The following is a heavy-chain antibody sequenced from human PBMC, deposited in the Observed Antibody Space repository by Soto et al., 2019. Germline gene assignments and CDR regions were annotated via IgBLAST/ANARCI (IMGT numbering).Heavy chain of an antibody. Sequence: SETLSLTCAVYGGSFSGYYWSWIRQPPGKGLEWIGEINHSGSTNYNPSLKSRVTISVDTSKNQFSLKLSSVTAADTAVYYCAREVGATSFDYWGQGTLVTVSS. J-gene: IGHJ4*02. CDR3: AREVGATSFDY. CDR2: INHSGST. CDR1: GGSFSGYY. V-gene: IGHV4-34*01. D-gene: IGHD1-26*01.